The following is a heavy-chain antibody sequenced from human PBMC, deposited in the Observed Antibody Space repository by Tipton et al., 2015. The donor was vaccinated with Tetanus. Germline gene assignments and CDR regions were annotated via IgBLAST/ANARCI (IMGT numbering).Heavy chain of an antibody. D-gene: IGHD1-1*01. Sequence: SLRLSCAASGFTFDDHGMHWVRQAPGKGLEWVSGISWNSGVLVYGDSVKGRFTISRDNAKNSLYLQMNSLGPEDTAVYCTKDVNWNLRYFQHWGQGTVVTVSS. CDR3: TKDVNWNLRYFQH. CDR1: GFTFDDHG. J-gene: IGHJ1*01. V-gene: IGHV3-9*01. CDR2: ISWNSGVL.